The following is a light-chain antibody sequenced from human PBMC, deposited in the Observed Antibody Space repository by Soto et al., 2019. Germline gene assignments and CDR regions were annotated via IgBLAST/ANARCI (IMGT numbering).Light chain of an antibody. V-gene: IGLV2-14*01. CDR1: TRDIGGYNY. CDR2: EVS. CDR3: SSYTGDNTHV. J-gene: IGLJ1*01. Sequence: QSALTQPASVSGSPGQSITISCTGTTRDIGGYNYVSWYQHHPGKAPKLLIFEVSNRPSGLSNRFSGSKSGNTASLTISTLQADDEADYYCSSYTGDNTHVFGTGTKVTVL.